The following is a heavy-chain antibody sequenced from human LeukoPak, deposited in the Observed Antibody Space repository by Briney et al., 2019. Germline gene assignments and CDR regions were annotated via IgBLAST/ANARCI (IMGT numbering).Heavy chain of an antibody. CDR1: GGTFSSYA. CDR2: IIPIFGTA. J-gene: IGHJ4*02. Sequence: GASVKVSCKASGGTFSSYAISWVRQAPGQGLEWMGGIIPIFGTANYAQKFQGRVTITADESTSTAYMELSSLRSEDTAVYYCARDGDYYDSSGYYSYFDYWGQGTLVTVSP. V-gene: IGHV1-69*13. D-gene: IGHD3-22*01. CDR3: ARDGDYYDSSGYYSYFDY.